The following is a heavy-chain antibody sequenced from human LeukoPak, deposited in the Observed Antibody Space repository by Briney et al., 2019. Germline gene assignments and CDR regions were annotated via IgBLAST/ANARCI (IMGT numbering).Heavy chain of an antibody. CDR2: IYPGDSDA. J-gene: IGHJ6*03. CDR3: ARVAGTGIHYYYYMDV. V-gene: IGHV5-51*01. D-gene: IGHD2-8*02. CDR1: GYSFTSYW. Sequence: GESLKISCKGSGYSFTSYWIGWVRQMPGKGLKWMGIIYPGDSDARYSPSFQGQVTISADKSISTAYLQWSSLKASDTAMYYCARVAGTGIHYYYYMDVWGKGTTVTVSS.